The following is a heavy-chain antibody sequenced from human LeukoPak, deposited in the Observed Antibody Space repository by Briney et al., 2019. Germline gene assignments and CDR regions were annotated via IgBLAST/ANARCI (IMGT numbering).Heavy chain of an antibody. Sequence: GGSLRLSCAASKFTFSDYSMSWVRQAPGKGLEWVSSLSSASSFIYYADSVKGRFTISRDNAKNSLYLQMNSLRAEDTAVYYCARGTGLFDYWGQGTLVTVSS. V-gene: IGHV3-21*01. D-gene: IGHD1-1*01. J-gene: IGHJ4*02. CDR2: LSSASSFI. CDR1: KFTFSDYS. CDR3: ARGTGLFDY.